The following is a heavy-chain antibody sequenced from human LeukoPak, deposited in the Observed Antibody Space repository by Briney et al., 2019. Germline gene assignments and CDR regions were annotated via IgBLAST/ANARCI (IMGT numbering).Heavy chain of an antibody. CDR2: IYTSGST. CDR3: ARDPAYYDILTGYWGLYYFDY. V-gene: IGHV4-4*07. D-gene: IGHD3-9*01. Sequence: PSETLSLTCTVSGGSISSYYWSWIRQPAGKGLEWIGRIYTSGSTNYNPSLKSRVTMSVDTSKNQFSLKLSSVTAADTAVYYCARDPAYYDILTGYWGLYYFDYWGQGTLVTVSS. CDR1: GGSISSYY. J-gene: IGHJ4*02.